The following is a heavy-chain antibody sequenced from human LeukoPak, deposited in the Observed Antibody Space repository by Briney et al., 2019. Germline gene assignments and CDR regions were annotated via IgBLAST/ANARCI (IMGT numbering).Heavy chain of an antibody. CDR2: AYYRSKWFI. V-gene: IGHV6-1*01. CDR3: ARGAVRGNTNFDY. Sequence: SQTLSLTCAISGDSVSGSPAVWNWIRQSPSRGLEWLGRAYYRSKWFIDYAVSVNGRITITPDTSKNQFSLQLNSVTPEDTAVYYCARGAVRGNTNFDYSGQGTLVTVSS. J-gene: IGHJ4*02. D-gene: IGHD3-10*01. CDR1: GDSVSGSPAV.